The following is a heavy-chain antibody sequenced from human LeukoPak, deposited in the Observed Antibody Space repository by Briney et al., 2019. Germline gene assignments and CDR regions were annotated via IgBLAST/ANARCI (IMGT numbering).Heavy chain of an antibody. Sequence: GGALRLSCAASGFTFSSYSMNWVRQAPGKGLEWVSYISSSSSTINYADSVKGRFTISRDNAKNSLYLQVNSLRAEDTAVYYCARDGRYCSGGSCYSWIGYYFDYWGQGTLVTVSS. J-gene: IGHJ4*02. D-gene: IGHD2-15*01. CDR2: ISSSSSTI. CDR3: ARDGRYCSGGSCYSWIGYYFDY. CDR1: GFTFSSYS. V-gene: IGHV3-48*01.